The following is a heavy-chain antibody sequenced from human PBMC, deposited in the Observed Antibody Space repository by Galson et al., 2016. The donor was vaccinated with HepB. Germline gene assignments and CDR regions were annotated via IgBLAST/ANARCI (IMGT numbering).Heavy chain of an antibody. Sequence: SLRLSCAASGFDFGSYAINWVRQAPGKGLEWISSISLSGSSTYYAASVKGRFSISRDNSKNTVYLEMNSLRAEDSAIYYCAKPYPSGWLTSFDHWGQGTLVTVSS. CDR1: GFDFGSYA. D-gene: IGHD6-19*01. V-gene: IGHV3-23*01. CDR3: AKPYPSGWLTSFDH. J-gene: IGHJ4*02. CDR2: ISLSGSST.